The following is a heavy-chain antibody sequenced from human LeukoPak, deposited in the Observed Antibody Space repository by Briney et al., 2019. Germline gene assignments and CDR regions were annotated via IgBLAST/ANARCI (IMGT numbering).Heavy chain of an antibody. CDR1: GFTFDDYA. CDR2: ISWNSGSI. J-gene: IGHJ4*02. V-gene: IGHV3-9*03. D-gene: IGHD6-19*01. CDR3: AKDTRAVAGTGYFDY. Sequence: SLRLSCAASGFTFDDYAMHWVRQAPGKGLEWVSGISWNSGSIGYADSVKGRFTISRDNAKNSLYLQMNSLRAEDMALYYCAKDTRAVAGTGYFDYWGQGTLVTVSS.